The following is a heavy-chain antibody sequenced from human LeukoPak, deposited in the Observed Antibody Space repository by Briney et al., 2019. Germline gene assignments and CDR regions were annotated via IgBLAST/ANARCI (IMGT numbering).Heavy chain of an antibody. D-gene: IGHD5/OR15-5a*01. V-gene: IGHV3-21*01. J-gene: IGHJ4*02. CDR1: GFTFSSYS. CDR2: ISSSSSYI. CDR3: GKGPGYSVYDNLPHH. Sequence: RTGGSLRLSCAASGFTFSSYSMNWVRQAPGKGLEWVSSISSSSSYIYYADSVKGRFTISRDNAKNSLYLQMDSLRADDTAVYYCGKGPGYSVYDNLPHHWGQGTLVTVSS.